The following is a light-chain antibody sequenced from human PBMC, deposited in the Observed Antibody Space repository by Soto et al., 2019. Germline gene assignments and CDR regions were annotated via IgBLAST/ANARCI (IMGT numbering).Light chain of an antibody. CDR3: LQYNSWPWT. J-gene: IGKJ1*01. V-gene: IGKV3-15*01. Sequence: EIVMAQSPATLSVSPGERAILSCWASQSVNSYLAWYQQKPGQAPRLLISGASTRATGIPARFSGSGSGTEFTLTISSLQSEDFAVYYCLQYNSWPWTFGQGTKVEIK. CDR1: QSVNSY. CDR2: GAS.